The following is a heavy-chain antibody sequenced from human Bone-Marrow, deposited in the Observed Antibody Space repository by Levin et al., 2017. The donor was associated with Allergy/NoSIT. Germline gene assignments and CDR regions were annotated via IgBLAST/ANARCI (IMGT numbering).Heavy chain of an antibody. V-gene: IGHV3-49*04. J-gene: IGHJ4*02. CDR3: TRSLSRSDY. CDR1: GFTFGDYT. CDR2: IRGKAYGGTT. D-gene: IGHD3-16*02. Sequence: GGSLRLSCTASGFTFGDYTMSWVRQAPGKGLEWVGFIRGKAYGGTTEYAASVKGRFTISRDDYKRIAYLQMNSLKTEDTAVYYCTRSLSRSDYWGQGTLVTVSS.